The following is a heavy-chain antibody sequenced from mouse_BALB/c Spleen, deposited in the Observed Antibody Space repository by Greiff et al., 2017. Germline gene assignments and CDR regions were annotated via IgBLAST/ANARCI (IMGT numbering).Heavy chain of an antibody. CDR2: INPSTGYT. CDR3: ARNRSYGYFDV. CDR1: GYTFTSYW. Sequence: VKLLESGAELAKPGASVKMSCKASGYTFTSYWMHWVKQRPGQGLEWIGYINPSTGYTEYNQKFKDKATLTADKSSSTAYMQLSSLTSEDSAVYYCARNRSYGYFDVWGAGTTVTVSS. J-gene: IGHJ1*01. V-gene: IGHV1-7*01.